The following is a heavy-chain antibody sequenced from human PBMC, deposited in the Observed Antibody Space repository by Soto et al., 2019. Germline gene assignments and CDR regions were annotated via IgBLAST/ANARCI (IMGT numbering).Heavy chain of an antibody. D-gene: IGHD6-13*01. CDR2: IDPSDSYT. CDR1: GYSFTTYW. Sequence: GESLKISCKASGYSFTTYWISWVRQMPGKGLEWMGRIDPSDSYTNYSPSFQGHVTISADNSKNIQYLQMNNLRAEDTAIYYCAVGRVAATPYHYYSGMDVWGQGTTVTVSS. CDR3: AVGRVAATPYHYYSGMDV. J-gene: IGHJ6*02. V-gene: IGHV5-10-1*01.